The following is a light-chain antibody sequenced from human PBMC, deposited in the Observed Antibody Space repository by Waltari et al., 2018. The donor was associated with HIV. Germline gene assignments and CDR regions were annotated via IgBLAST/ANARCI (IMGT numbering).Light chain of an antibody. J-gene: IGKJ1*01. CDR3: MQALQTPWT. CDR1: RRLRHSIDIDY. CDR2: LVT. Sequence: IVLTQSPLSLPVTLGQSASISCRSSRRLRHSIDIDYLLWYKQKAGQSPKLLIHLVTNRASGVPDRFSGSGSGSDFTLKISRVEADDVGIYYCMQALQTPWTFGQGTRV. V-gene: IGKV2-28*01.